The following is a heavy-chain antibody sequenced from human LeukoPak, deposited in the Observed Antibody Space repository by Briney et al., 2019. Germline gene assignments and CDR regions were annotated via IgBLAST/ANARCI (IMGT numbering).Heavy chain of an antibody. CDR2: INPSGGST. Sequence: ASVKVSCKASGYTFTSYYMHWVRQAPGQGLEWMGIINPSGGSTTFAQKFQSRVTMTRDASTSTVYLELSSLRSEDTAVYYCARSRSSGWHDFWGQGTLVIVSS. D-gene: IGHD6-19*01. J-gene: IGHJ4*02. CDR3: ARSRSSGWHDF. CDR1: GYTFTSYY. V-gene: IGHV1-46*01.